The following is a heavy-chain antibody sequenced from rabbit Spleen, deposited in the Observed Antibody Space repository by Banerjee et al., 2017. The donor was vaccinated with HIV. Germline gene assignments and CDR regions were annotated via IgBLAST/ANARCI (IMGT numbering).Heavy chain of an antibody. D-gene: IGHD8-1*01. CDR1: GFTLSSYY. CDR3: ARDGAGGIYFAL. V-gene: IGHV1S7*01. J-gene: IGHJ6*01. CDR2: IDPVFGIT. Sequence: QLEESAGGLVQPGGSLKLSCKASGFTLSSYYMNWVRQAPGKGLEWIGYIDPVFGITYYAIWVNGRFCISRVNAQNTVFLQMASLTASVSATYFCARDGAGGIYFALWGPGSLVTV.